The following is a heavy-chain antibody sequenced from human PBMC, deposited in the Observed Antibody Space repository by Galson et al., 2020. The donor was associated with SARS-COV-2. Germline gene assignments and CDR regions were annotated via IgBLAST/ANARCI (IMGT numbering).Heavy chain of an antibody. CDR1: GGSINRYY. V-gene: IGHV4-4*07. CDR3: ARDRDGSFSIDF. J-gene: IGHJ4*02. D-gene: IGHD1-26*01. CDR2: IYNTGTT. Sequence: SETLSLTCTVSGGSINRYYWSWIRQPAGKGLEWIGRIYNTGTTNYNASFKSRVTMSLDTSKNQFSLKLTSVTAADTAVYYCARDRDGSFSIDFGGQGTLVTVTS.